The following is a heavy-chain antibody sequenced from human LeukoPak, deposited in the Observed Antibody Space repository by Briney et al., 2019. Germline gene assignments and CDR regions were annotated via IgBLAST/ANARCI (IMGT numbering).Heavy chain of an antibody. V-gene: IGHV3-9*01. Sequence: PGRSLRLSCAASGFTFDDYAMHWVRQAPGKGLEWVSGIRWNSGNIDCADSVKGRFTISRDNSKNTLYLQMNSLRAEDTAVYYCAKGALRDCSGTSCYPFDYRGQGTLVTVSS. CDR1: GFTFDDYA. CDR3: AKGALRDCSGTSCYPFDY. CDR2: IRWNSGNI. D-gene: IGHD2-2*01. J-gene: IGHJ4*02.